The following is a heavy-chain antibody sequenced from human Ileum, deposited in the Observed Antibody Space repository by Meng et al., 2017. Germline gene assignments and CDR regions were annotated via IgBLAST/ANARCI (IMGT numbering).Heavy chain of an antibody. J-gene: IGHJ4*02. CDR3: ARSSTSPASYFFDY. Sequence: PAGAVSPHFPFSGGSASSGSYYWSWIRQPPGKGLEWIGHIYYSGSTNYNPSLKSRVTISVDMSKNQFSLKLNSVTAADTAIYFCARSSTSPASYFFDYWGQGTLVTVSS. V-gene: IGHV4-61*01. CDR1: GGSASSGSYY. D-gene: IGHD6-6*01. CDR2: IYYSGST.